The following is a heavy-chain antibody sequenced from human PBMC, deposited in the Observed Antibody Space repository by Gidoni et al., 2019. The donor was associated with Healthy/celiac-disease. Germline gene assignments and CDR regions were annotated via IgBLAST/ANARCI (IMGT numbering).Heavy chain of an antibody. CDR3: AREGGAYCSGGSCYRIFDY. J-gene: IGHJ4*02. CDR2: IKQDGREK. CDR1: GFTFSSYW. D-gene: IGHD2-15*01. V-gene: IGHV3-7*01. Sequence: EVQLVESGGGLVQPGGSLRLSCAASGFTFSSYWLSGVRQAPGKGLEWVANIKQDGREKYYVDSVKGRFTISRDNAKNSLYLQMNSLRAEDTAVYYCAREGGAYCSGGSCYRIFDYWGQGTLVTVSS.